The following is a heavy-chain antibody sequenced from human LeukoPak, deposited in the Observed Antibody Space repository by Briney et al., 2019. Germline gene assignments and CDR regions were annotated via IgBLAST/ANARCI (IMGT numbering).Heavy chain of an antibody. J-gene: IGHJ4*02. D-gene: IGHD3-22*01. CDR1: GFTFSSYA. V-gene: IGHV3-23*01. CDR3: AKGIRSGYYYGIFDY. CDR2: ISGSGGST. Sequence: PGGSLRLSCAASGFTFSSYAMSWVRQAPGKGLEWVSAISGSGGSTYYADSEKGRFTISRDNSKNTLYLQMNSLRAEDTAVYYCAKGIRSGYYYGIFDYWGQGTLVTVSS.